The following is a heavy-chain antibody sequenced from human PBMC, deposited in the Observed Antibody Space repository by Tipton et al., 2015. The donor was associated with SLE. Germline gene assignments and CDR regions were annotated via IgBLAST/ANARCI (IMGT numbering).Heavy chain of an antibody. J-gene: IGHJ3*02. V-gene: IGHV4-59*11. CDR3: ARSGYYDSSGYYSYAFDI. D-gene: IGHD3-22*01. CDR1: GGSISSHY. CDR2: IYNSGSG. Sequence: LRLSCTVSGGSISSHYWSWIRQPPGKGLEWIGYIYNSGSGNYNPSLKSRVTISVDTSKNQFSLKLSSVSAADTAVYYCARSGYYDSSGYYSYAFDIWGQGTMVTVSS.